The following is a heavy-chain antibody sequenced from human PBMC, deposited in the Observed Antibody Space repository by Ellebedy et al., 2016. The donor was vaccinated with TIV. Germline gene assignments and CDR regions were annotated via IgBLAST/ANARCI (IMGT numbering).Heavy chain of an antibody. V-gene: IGHV1-46*01. Sequence: ASVKVSCKASGYTFIRYYIHWVRQAPGQGLEWMGIINPSGGSTSYAQKFQGRVTMTRDTSTSTVYMELSSLRSEDTAVYYCARVHLFGWDDKGLDPWGQGTLVTVSS. CDR3: ARVHLFGWDDKGLDP. D-gene: IGHD1-1*01. CDR1: GYTFIRYY. CDR2: INPSGGST. J-gene: IGHJ5*02.